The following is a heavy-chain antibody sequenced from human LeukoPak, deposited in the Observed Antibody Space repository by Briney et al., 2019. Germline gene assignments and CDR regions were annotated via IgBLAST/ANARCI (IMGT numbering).Heavy chain of an antibody. V-gene: IGHV4-39*01. CDR3: ARSVNIVVESYFDY. CDR2: ISYSGST. J-gene: IGHJ4*02. D-gene: IGHD2-15*01. Sequence: PETRSLTCTVSGGSISSSSYFWGWIRQPPGKGLEWIGSISYSGSTYYNPSLKSRVTISVGTSKNQFSLKLNSVTAADTAVYYCARSVNIVVESYFDYWGQGTLV. CDR1: GGSISSSSYF.